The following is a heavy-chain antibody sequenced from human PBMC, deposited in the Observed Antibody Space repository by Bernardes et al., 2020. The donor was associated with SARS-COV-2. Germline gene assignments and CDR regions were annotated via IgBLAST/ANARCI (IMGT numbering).Heavy chain of an antibody. Sequence: ASVKVSCMASGYSFDTYGISWLRQAPGQGFEWMGWIRGYNGNTNNIQKFRDRLTMTTDASTNTAYMELRILTSDDTAVYYCARDQGPYYESSGYYSAYWGQGTLVTVSS. CDR1: GYSFDTYG. J-gene: IGHJ4*02. CDR3: ARDQGPYYESSGYYSAY. D-gene: IGHD3-22*01. V-gene: IGHV1-18*01. CDR2: IRGYNGNT.